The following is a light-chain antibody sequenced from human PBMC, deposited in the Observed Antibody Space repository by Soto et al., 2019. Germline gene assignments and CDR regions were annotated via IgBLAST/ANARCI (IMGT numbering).Light chain of an antibody. CDR1: SSNIGTYY. Sequence: QSVLTQPPSASGTPGQRVTISCSGSSSNIGTYYVYWYQQIPGTAPKLLIYSNNQRPSGVPDRISGSKSGTSASLAISGLQSEDEADYYCASWDDSLNGPVFGGGTKVTVL. J-gene: IGLJ2*01. CDR3: ASWDDSLNGPV. V-gene: IGLV1-44*01. CDR2: SNN.